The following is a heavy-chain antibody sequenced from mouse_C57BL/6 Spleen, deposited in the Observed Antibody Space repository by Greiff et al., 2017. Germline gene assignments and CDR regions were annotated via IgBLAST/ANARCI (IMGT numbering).Heavy chain of an antibody. CDR1: GYTFTSYW. D-gene: IGHD1-1*01. CDR3: SRTEDYSSSLDDLDY. V-gene: IGHV1-50*01. Sequence: QVQLQQPGAELVKPGASVKLSCKASGYTFTSYWMQWVKQRPGQGLEWIGEIDPSGSCTNYNQKFKGKATLTVDTSSSTAYMQLSSLTSEDSAVYYCSRTEDYSSSLDDLDYWGPGTSVTVSS. J-gene: IGHJ4*01. CDR2: IDPSGSCT.